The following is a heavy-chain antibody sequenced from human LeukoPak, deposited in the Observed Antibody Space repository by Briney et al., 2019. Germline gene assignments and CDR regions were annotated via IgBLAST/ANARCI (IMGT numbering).Heavy chain of an antibody. J-gene: IGHJ4*02. V-gene: IGHV3-23*01. Sequence: GGSLRLSCAASGFTFSSYAMSWVRQAPGKGLEWVSAISGSGGSTYYADSVKGRFTISRDNSKNTLYLQMNSLRAEDTAVYHCAKDLPQDRIAAVFGYFDYWGQGTLVTVSS. D-gene: IGHD6-13*01. CDR1: GFTFSSYA. CDR2: ISGSGGST. CDR3: AKDLPQDRIAAVFGYFDY.